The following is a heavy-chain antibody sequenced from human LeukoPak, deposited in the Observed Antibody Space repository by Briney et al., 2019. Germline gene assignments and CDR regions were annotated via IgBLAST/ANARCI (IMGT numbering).Heavy chain of an antibody. D-gene: IGHD3-9*01. CDR1: GGSISSYY. V-gene: IGHV4-59*01. J-gene: IGHJ3*02. CDR3: ARVKYYDILTGYDAFDI. CDR2: IYYSGST. Sequence: SSETLSLTCTVSGGSISSYYWSWIRQPPGKGLEWIGYIYYSGSTNYSPSLKSRVTISVDTSKNQFSLKLSSVTAADTAVYYCARVKYYDILTGYDAFDIWGQGTMVTVSS.